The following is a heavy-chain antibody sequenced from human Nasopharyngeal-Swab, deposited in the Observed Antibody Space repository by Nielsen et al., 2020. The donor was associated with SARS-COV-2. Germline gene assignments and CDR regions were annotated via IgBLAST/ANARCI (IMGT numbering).Heavy chain of an antibody. V-gene: IGHV4-34*01. CDR3: ARAYDILTGYYADV. CDR1: GGSFSGYY. J-gene: IGHJ6*02. CDR2: INHSGST. Sequence: SETLLTCAVYGGSFSGYYWSWIRQPPGKGLEWIGEINHSGSTNYNPSLKSRVTISVDTSKNQFSLKLSSVTAADTAVYYCARAYDILTGYYADVWGQGTTVTVSS. D-gene: IGHD3-9*01.